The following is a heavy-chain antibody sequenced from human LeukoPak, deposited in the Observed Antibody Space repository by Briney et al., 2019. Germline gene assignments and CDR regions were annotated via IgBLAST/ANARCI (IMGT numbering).Heavy chain of an antibody. CDR2: IGGSGGST. D-gene: IGHD6-19*01. CDR3: AKEFRGGWPFDY. Sequence: GGSLRLSCAASGFTFSSYAMSWVRQAPGKGLEWVSAIGGSGGSTYYADSVKGRFTISRDNPKKTLYLQMDSLRAEDTAIYYCAKEFRGGWPFDYWGQGTLVTVSS. J-gene: IGHJ4*02. CDR1: GFTFSSYA. V-gene: IGHV3-23*01.